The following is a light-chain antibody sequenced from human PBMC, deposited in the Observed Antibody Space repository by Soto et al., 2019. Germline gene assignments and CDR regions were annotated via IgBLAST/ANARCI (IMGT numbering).Light chain of an antibody. CDR2: DAS. CDR3: KQFHSYPIS. Sequence: AIQLTQSPSSLSASVGDRVTITCRASQGISSALAWYQQKPGKAPKLLIYDASSLESGVPSRFSGSGSGTDFTLTFSSLQPEDFATYDCKQFHSYPISFGKGTRLEIK. V-gene: IGKV1-13*02. CDR1: QGISSA. J-gene: IGKJ5*01.